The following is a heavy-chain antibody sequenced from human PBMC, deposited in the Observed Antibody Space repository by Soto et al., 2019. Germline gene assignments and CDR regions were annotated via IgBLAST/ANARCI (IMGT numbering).Heavy chain of an antibody. CDR1: GFTFSSYA. CDR3: ARGSDYDILPGYYWTPYYFDY. J-gene: IGHJ4*02. D-gene: IGHD3-9*01. CDR2: ISYDGSNK. Sequence: QVQLVESGGGVVQPGRSLRLSCAASGFTFSSYAMHWVRQAPGKGLEWVAVISYDGSNKYYADSVKGRFTISRDNSKNQLNLQXNSLRAEDTAVYYCARGSDYDILPGYYWTPYYFDYWGQGTLVTVSS. V-gene: IGHV3-30-3*01.